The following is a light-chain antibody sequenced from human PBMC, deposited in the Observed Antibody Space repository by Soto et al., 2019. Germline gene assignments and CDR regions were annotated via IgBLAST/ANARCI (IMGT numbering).Light chain of an antibody. J-gene: IGKJ1*01. Sequence: EIVMTQSPATLSVSPGERATLSCRASQSVSSNLAWYQQNPGQAPRLLIYGASSRATGIPDRFSDSGSGTELTLTITRLEPEDFEVYHCQQYGNSPWTFGQGTKVGIK. CDR2: GAS. CDR1: QSVSSN. CDR3: QQYGNSPWT. V-gene: IGKV3-20*01.